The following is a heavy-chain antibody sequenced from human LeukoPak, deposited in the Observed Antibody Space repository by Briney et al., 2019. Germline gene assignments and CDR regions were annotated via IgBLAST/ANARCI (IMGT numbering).Heavy chain of an antibody. CDR2: IYYSGST. J-gene: IGHJ5*02. V-gene: IGHV4-59*01. CDR3: AREEIATYCGGDCYHYNWFDP. CDR1: GGSISSYY. D-gene: IGHD2-21*02. Sequence: KPSETLSLTCTVSGGSISSYYWSWIRQPPGKGLEWIGHIYYSGSTNYNPSLKSRVTISVDTSKNQFSLKLSSVTAADTAVYYCAREEIATYCGGDCYHYNWFDPWGQGTLVTVSS.